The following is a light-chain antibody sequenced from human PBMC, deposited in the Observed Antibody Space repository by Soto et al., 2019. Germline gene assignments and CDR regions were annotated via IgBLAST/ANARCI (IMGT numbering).Light chain of an antibody. Sequence: QSLLTHPRSLCGSTGQSVTISCTGTSSDVGGYNYVSWYQQHPGKAPKLMIYDVSKRPSGVPDRFSGSKSGNTASLTISGLQAEDEADYYCCSYAGSYTFGVFGTGTKVTGL. CDR1: SSDVGGYNY. CDR3: CSYAGSYTFGV. V-gene: IGLV2-11*01. CDR2: DVS. J-gene: IGLJ1*01.